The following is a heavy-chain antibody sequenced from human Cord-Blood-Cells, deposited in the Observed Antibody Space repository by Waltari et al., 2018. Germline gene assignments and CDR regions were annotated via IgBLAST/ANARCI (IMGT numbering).Heavy chain of an antibody. V-gene: IGHV3-73*01. J-gene: IGHJ4*02. D-gene: IGHD1-26*01. CDR2: MRSEANSYAT. CDR1: GFTFSGSA. Sequence: EVQLVESGGGLAQPGGDLKLSCAASGFTFSGSAKHWVRPTHEKGREWVGSMRSEANSYATAYAASVKGMFTISREDSKNTAYLQMNSLKTEDTAVYYCTTRPPSVVGATDYWGQGTLVTVSS. CDR3: TTRPPSVVGATDY.